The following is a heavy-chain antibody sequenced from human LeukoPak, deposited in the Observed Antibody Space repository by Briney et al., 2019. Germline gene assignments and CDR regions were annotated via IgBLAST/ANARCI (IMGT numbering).Heavy chain of an antibody. CDR1: GGSFSGYY. CDR3: ARDQDYGSGMAFNWFDP. CDR2: INHSGST. Sequence: SETLSLTCAVYGGSFSGYYWSWIRQPPGKGLEWIGEINHSGSTNYNPSLKSRVTISVDTSKNQFSLKLSSVTAADTAVYYCARDQDYGSGMAFNWFDPWGQGTLVTVSS. V-gene: IGHV4-34*01. J-gene: IGHJ5*02. D-gene: IGHD3-10*01.